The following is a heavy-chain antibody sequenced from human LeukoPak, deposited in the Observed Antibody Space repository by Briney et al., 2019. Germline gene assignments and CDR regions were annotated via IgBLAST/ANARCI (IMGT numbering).Heavy chain of an antibody. Sequence: GGSLRLSCAASGFIFGSYAMSWVGQGPEKGLEWVSTISPSGSATYYADSVKGRFTISRDNSKSTLYLQMNSLRDEDTALYHCARDKSASSPREWFDPWGQGTVVTVSS. J-gene: IGHJ5*02. D-gene: IGHD6-6*01. V-gene: IGHV3-23*01. CDR3: ARDKSASSPREWFDP. CDR1: GFIFGSYA. CDR2: ISPSGSAT.